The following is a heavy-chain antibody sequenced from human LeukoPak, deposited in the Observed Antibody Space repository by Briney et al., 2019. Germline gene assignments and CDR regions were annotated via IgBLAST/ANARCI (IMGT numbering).Heavy chain of an antibody. CDR3: ARGSPYGGNWGWFDP. D-gene: IGHD4-23*01. Sequence: SQTLSLTCAISGDSVSSNSAAWNWIRQSPSRGLEWLGGTYYRSKWYNDYAVSVKSRITNNPDTSKNQFSLQLNSVTPEDTAVYYCARGSPYGGNWGWFDPWGQGTLVTVSS. CDR2: TYYRSKWYN. V-gene: IGHV6-1*01. J-gene: IGHJ5*02. CDR1: GDSVSSNSAA.